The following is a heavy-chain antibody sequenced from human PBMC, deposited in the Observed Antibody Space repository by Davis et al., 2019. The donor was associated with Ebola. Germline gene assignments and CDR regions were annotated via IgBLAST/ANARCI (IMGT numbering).Heavy chain of an antibody. J-gene: IGHJ3*02. CDR2: VSTSGAST. V-gene: IGHV3-23*01. CDR3: ARDFKTAASDGGFDI. CDR1: GFTFSTYA. Sequence: PGGSLRLSCAASGFTFSTYAMSWVRQAPGKGLEWVSSVSTSGASTFHADSVKGRFTISRDNANNSLYLQMHSLRAEDAGLYYCARDFKTAASDGGFDIWGHGTIVAVSS. D-gene: IGHD4-23*01.